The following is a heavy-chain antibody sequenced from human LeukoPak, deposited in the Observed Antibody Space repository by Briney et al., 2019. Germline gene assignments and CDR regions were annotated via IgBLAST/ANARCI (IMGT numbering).Heavy chain of an antibody. Sequence: SQTLSLTCTVSGGSISRGGYYWSWIRQHPGKGLEWIGYIYYSGSTYYNPSLKSRVTISVDTSKNQFSLKLSAVTAADTAVYYCARGRWPCYGMDVWGQGTTVTVSS. V-gene: IGHV4-31*03. CDR1: GGSISRGGYY. CDR3: ARGRWPCYGMDV. CDR2: IYYSGST. D-gene: IGHD4-23*01. J-gene: IGHJ6*02.